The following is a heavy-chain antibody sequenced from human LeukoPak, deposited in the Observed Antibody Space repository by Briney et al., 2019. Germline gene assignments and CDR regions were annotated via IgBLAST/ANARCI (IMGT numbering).Heavy chain of an antibody. CDR2: ISAYNGNT. Sequence: ASVKVSCKASGYTFTSYGISWVRQAPGQGLEWMGWISAYNGNTNYAQKFQGRVTMTADISTSTAYMELRSLRSDDTAAYYCASTLGTSADALDIWGQGTMVTVSS. V-gene: IGHV1-18*01. D-gene: IGHD7-27*01. CDR3: ASTLGTSADALDI. CDR1: GYTFTSYG. J-gene: IGHJ3*02.